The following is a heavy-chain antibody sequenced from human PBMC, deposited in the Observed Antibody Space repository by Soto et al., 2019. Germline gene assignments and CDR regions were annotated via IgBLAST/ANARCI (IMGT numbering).Heavy chain of an antibody. J-gene: IGHJ6*02. CDR1: GFTFNTYN. V-gene: IGHV3-48*02. Sequence: EVQLVESGGGLVQPGGSLRLSCAASGFTFNTYNMNWVRQAPGKGLEWVSYITASSSTIYYADSVKGRFTISRDTAKNSLSLQMNSLRDEDTAVYYCAREQFARWKYGMDVWGQGTTVTVSS. CDR3: AREQFARWKYGMDV. D-gene: IGHD1-1*01. CDR2: ITASSSTI.